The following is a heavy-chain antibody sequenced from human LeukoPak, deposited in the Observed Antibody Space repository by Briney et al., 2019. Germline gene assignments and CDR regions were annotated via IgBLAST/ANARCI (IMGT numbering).Heavy chain of an antibody. V-gene: IGHV3-30-3*01. CDR1: GFTFSSYA. CDR3: ARGRSAFDY. Sequence: GGSLRLSCAASGFTFSSYAMHWVRQAPGKGLEWVAVISYDGSNKYYADSVKGRFTISRDNSKNTLYLQMNSLRAEDTAVYYCARGRSAFDYWGQGTLVTVSS. CDR2: ISYDGSNK. J-gene: IGHJ4*02.